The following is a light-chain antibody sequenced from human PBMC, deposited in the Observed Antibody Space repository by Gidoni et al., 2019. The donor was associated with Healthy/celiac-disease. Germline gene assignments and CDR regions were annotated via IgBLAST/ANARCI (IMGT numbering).Light chain of an antibody. J-gene: IGKJ5*01. CDR1: QSVSSN. CDR2: GAS. CDR3: QQYNT. V-gene: IGKV3-15*01. Sequence: EIVMTQSPATLSVSPGDRATLSCRASQSVSSNLDWYQQKPGQAPRLLIYGASTRATGIPARFSGGGSGTEFTLTIRSLQSEDFAVYYCQQYNTFGQGTRLEIK.